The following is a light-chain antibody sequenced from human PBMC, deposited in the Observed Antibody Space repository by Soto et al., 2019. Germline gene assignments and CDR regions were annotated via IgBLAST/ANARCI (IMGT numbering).Light chain of an antibody. CDR3: SSYAGGKYV. CDR2: EVS. CDR1: SSDVGGYNF. Sequence: QSALTQPPSASGSPGQSVTISCAGTSSDVGGYNFVSWYQQHPGKAPKLMIYEVSKRPSGVPDRFSGSKSGNTVSLTVSGLQAEDEADYYCSSYAGGKYVFGPGTKLTVL. J-gene: IGLJ1*01. V-gene: IGLV2-8*01.